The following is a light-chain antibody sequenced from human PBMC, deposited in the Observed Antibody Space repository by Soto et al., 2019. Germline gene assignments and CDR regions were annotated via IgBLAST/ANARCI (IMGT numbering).Light chain of an antibody. J-gene: IGLJ1*01. V-gene: IGLV2-14*01. Sequence: QSVLTQPASVSGSPGQSITISCTGTSSDVGSYNYVPWYQQHPGKAPNLMIYEVSHRPSGVSNRFSGSKSGNTASLTISGLQADDEADYYCSSYTTTSTYVFGTGTKVTVL. CDR1: SSDVGSYNY. CDR3: SSYTTTSTYV. CDR2: EVS.